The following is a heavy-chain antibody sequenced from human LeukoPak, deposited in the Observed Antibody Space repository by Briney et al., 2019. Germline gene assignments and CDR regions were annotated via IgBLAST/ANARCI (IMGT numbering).Heavy chain of an antibody. Sequence: GALRLSCAASGFTFSSYAMSWVRQAPGKGLEWVSAITGSGVSTFYTDSVKGRLTISRVNSKNTLYLQMDSLRAEDTAIYYCAKHCSSASCYRIDYWGQGTLVTVSS. V-gene: IGHV3-23*01. J-gene: IGHJ4*02. CDR3: AKHCSSASCYRIDY. D-gene: IGHD2-2*01. CDR2: ITGSGVST. CDR1: GFTFSSYA.